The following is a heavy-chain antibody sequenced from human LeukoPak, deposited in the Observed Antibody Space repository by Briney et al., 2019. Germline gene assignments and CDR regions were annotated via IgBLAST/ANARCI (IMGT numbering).Heavy chain of an antibody. J-gene: IGHJ4*02. CDR1: GGSISSYY. CDR2: IYTSGST. CDR3: ARETYYYDSSGYYYIYFDY. V-gene: IGHV4-4*07. Sequence: PSETLSLTCAVSGGSISSYYWSWIRQPAGKGLEWIGRIYTSGSTNYNPSLTSRVTMSVDTSKNQFSLKLSSVTAADTAVYYCARETYYYDSSGYYYIYFDYWGQGTLVTVSS. D-gene: IGHD3-22*01.